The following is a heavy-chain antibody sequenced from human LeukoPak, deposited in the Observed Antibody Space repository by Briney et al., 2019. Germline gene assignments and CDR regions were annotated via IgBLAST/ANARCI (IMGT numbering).Heavy chain of an antibody. D-gene: IGHD6-13*01. J-gene: IGHJ4*02. CDR3: ARALAAAGTNEDYFDY. Sequence: SETLSLTCTVSGGSISSSSYYWGWIRQPPGKGLEWIGSIYYSGSTYYNPSLKSRVTISLDTSKNQFSLKLTSVTAADTAVYYCARALAAAGTNEDYFDYWGQGTLVTVSS. V-gene: IGHV4-39*01. CDR2: IYYSGST. CDR1: GGSISSSSYY.